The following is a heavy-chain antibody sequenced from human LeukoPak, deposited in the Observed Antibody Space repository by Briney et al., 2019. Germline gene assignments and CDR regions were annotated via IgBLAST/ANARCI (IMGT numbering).Heavy chain of an antibody. V-gene: IGHV4-59*01. CDR2: IYYSGST. D-gene: IGHD6-19*01. Sequence: SETLSLTCTVSGGSISSYYWSWIRQPPGKGLEWIGYIYYSGSTNYNPSLKSRVTISIDTSKNQFSLKLSSVTAADTAVYYCGAESERWLVRSWGQGTLVTVSS. CDR1: GGSISSYY. CDR3: GAESERWLVRS. J-gene: IGHJ4*02.